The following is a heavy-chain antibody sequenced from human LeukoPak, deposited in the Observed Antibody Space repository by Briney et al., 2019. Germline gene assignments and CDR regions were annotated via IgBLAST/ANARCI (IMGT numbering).Heavy chain of an antibody. Sequence: PGGSLRLSCAASGFTFSSYSMNWVRQAPGKGLEWVSSISSSSSYIYYADSVKGRFTISRDNAKNSLYLQMNSLRAEDTAVYYCAKAPRYCSSTSCSPQHWGQGTLVTVSS. V-gene: IGHV3-21*04. CDR2: ISSSSSYI. D-gene: IGHD2-2*01. CDR3: AKAPRYCSSTSCSPQH. CDR1: GFTFSSYS. J-gene: IGHJ4*02.